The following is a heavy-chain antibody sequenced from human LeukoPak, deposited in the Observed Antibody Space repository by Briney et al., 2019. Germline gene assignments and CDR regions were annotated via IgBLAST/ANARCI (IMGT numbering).Heavy chain of an antibody. CDR3: ARVYDSSGYYGYYFDY. CDR1: GGSFGSYY. CDR2: INHSGST. D-gene: IGHD3-22*01. J-gene: IGHJ4*02. V-gene: IGHV4-34*01. Sequence: SETLSLTCAVYGGSFGSYYWSWIRQPPGKGLEWIGEINHSGSTNYNPSLKSRVTISVDTSKNQFSLKLSSVTAADTAVYYCARVYDSSGYYGYYFDYWGQGTLVTVSS.